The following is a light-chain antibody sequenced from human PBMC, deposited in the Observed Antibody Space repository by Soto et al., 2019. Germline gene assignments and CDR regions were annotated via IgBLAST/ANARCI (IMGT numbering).Light chain of an antibody. J-gene: IGKJ2*01. CDR1: QSISSW. Sequence: DIQMTQSPSTLSASVGDRVTITCRASQSISSWLAWYQQKPGKAPKLLIYDASSLESGVPSRFSGSGSGTECTLTISSLQPDDFATYYCQQYNSSSDSFGQGTKLEIK. CDR3: QQYNSSSDS. CDR2: DAS. V-gene: IGKV1-5*01.